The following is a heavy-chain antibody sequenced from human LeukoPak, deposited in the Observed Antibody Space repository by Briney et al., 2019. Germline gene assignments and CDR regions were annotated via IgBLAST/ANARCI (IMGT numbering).Heavy chain of an antibody. Sequence: ASVKVSCKASGYTFTSYGISWVRQAPGQGLEWMGWINPNSGGTNYAQKFQGRVTMTRDTSISTAYMELSRLRSDDTAVYYCARVGATLNWGQGTLVTVSS. D-gene: IGHD1-26*01. J-gene: IGHJ4*02. CDR1: GYTFTSYG. CDR3: ARVGATLN. CDR2: INPNSGGT. V-gene: IGHV1-2*02.